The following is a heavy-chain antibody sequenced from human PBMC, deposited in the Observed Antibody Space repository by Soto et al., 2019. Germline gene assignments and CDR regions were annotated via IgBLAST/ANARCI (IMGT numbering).Heavy chain of an antibody. CDR1: GYTFTNYG. CDR2: INTSNDNK. J-gene: IGHJ4*02. D-gene: IGHD2-15*01. Sequence: ASVKVSCKASGYTFTNYGISWVWQAPGEGLEWVGWINTSNDNKLYAQKLQGRLTLTTDTSTSTAYMDLTTLRSDDTAVYFCARDPGAASFDFWAQGNLVTVS. CDR3: ARDPGAASFDF. V-gene: IGHV1-18*01.